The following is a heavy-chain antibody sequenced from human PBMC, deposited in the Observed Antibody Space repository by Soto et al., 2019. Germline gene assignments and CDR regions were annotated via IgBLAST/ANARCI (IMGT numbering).Heavy chain of an antibody. J-gene: IGHJ6*02. V-gene: IGHV2-70*01. CDR1: GFSLSTSGMC. Sequence: GSGPTLVNPTQTLTLTCTFSGFSLSTSGMCVSWIRQPPGKALEWLALIDWDDDKYYSTSLKTRLTISKDTSKNQVVLTMTNMDPVDTATYYCARIRRPHYYYYGMDVWGQGTTVTVSS. CDR3: ARIRRPHYYYYGMDV. CDR2: IDWDDDK.